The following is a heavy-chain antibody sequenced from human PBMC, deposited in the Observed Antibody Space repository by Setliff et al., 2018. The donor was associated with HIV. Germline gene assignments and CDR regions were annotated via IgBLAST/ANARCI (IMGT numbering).Heavy chain of an antibody. V-gene: IGHV3-23*01. CDR3: ARAGTGRSPEAFNM. Sequence: GGSLRLSCAASGFTFSDYAMTWVRQAPGEGLEWVSAITNSGGTTFYTDSVEGRFTVSRDNSKNTLYLQMNSLRADDTAIYYCARAGTGRSPEAFNMWSQGTMVTASS. CDR1: GFTFSDYA. D-gene: IGHD1-26*01. J-gene: IGHJ3*02. CDR2: ITNSGGTT.